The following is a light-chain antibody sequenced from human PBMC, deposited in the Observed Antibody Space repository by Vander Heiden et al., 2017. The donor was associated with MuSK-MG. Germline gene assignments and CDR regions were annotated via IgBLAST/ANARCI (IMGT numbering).Light chain of an antibody. CDR2: GNS. V-gene: IGLV1-40*01. J-gene: IGLJ3*02. Sequence: QSVLTQPRSVSGAPGQRVTISCTGSSSNIGAGYDVHWYQPLPGPALKLLIYGNSNRPSRVPDRVSGSKSATSVSMSITGLQAEDDSYYSSQYYNNSLWVFGGGTKLTVL. CDR1: SSNIGAGYD. CDR3: QYYNNSLWV.